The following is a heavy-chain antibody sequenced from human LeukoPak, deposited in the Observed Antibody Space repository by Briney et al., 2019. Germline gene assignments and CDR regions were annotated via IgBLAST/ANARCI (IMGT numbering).Heavy chain of an antibody. CDR2: IKQDGSEK. CDR1: GXTFSSYA. D-gene: IGHD3-10*01. CDR3: ARGHRVLLWFGELFDY. J-gene: IGHJ4*02. Sequence: GGSLRLSCAASGXTFSSYAVSWVRQAPGKGLEWVANIKQDGSEKYYVDSVKGRFTISRDNAKNSLYLQMNSLRAEDTAVYYCARGHRVLLWFGELFDYWGQGTLVTVSS. V-gene: IGHV3-7*05.